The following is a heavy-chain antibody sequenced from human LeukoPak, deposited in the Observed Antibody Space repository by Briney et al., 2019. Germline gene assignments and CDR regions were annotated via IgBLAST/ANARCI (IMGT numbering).Heavy chain of an antibody. Sequence: SETLSLTCAVYGGSFSGYYWSWIRQPPGKGLEWIGEISHSGSTNYNPSLKSRVTISVDTSKNQFSLKLSSVTAADTAVYYCARRPYYYDSSGPEGAFDYWGQGTLVTVSS. J-gene: IGHJ4*02. CDR3: ARRPYYYDSSGPEGAFDY. V-gene: IGHV4-34*01. CDR2: ISHSGST. CDR1: GGSFSGYY. D-gene: IGHD3-22*01.